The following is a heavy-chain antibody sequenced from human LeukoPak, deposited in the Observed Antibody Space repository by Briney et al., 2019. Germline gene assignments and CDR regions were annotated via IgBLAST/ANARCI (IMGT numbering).Heavy chain of an antibody. CDR3: ARGPSTVTYGLNYDFDY. CDR1: GDSISSGFYY. V-gene: IGHV4-30-4*08. Sequence: SQTLSLTCTVSGDSISSGFYYWSWIRQPPGKGLEWIGYIYYNGNTYYSPSLKSRVTISVDTSKNQFSLKLTSVTASVTAMYYCARGPSTVTYGLNYDFDYWGQGALVTVSS. D-gene: IGHD4-23*01. J-gene: IGHJ4*02. CDR2: IYYNGNT.